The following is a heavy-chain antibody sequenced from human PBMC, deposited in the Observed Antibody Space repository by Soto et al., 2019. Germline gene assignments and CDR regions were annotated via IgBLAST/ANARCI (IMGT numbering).Heavy chain of an antibody. Sequence: SETLSLTCTVSGGSISSYYWSWIRQPPGKGLEWIGYIYYSGSTNYNPSLKSRVTISVDTSKNQFFLKLSSVTAADTAVYYCARDRSGDSSLYYYGMDVWGQGTTVTVSS. CDR3: ARDRSGDSSLYYYGMDV. CDR1: GGSISSYY. D-gene: IGHD6-13*01. J-gene: IGHJ6*02. CDR2: IYYSGST. V-gene: IGHV4-59*01.